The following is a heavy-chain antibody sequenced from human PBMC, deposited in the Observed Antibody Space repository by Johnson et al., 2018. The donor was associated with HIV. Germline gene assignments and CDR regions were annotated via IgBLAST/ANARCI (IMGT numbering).Heavy chain of an antibody. V-gene: IGHV3-33*01. Sequence: QVQLVESGGGVVQPGGSLRLSCAASGFTFSSYVMHWVRQAPGKGLEWVAVIWFDGSNKYYADSVKGRFTISRDNSKNTLFLQMNSLIVGDTAVYFCTRDLRTLAFDIWGQGTMVTFSS. D-gene: IGHD1-1*01. J-gene: IGHJ3*02. CDR1: GFTFSSYV. CDR2: IWFDGSNK. CDR3: TRDLRTLAFDI.